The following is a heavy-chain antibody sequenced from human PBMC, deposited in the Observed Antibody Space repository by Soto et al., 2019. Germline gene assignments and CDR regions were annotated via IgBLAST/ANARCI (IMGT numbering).Heavy chain of an antibody. Sequence: VGSLRLSCAASGFTFSDYYMSWIRQAPGKGLEWVSYISSSGSTIYYADSVKGRFTISRDNAKNSLYLQMNSLRAEDTAVYYCARDRYRYNWNDLLTPHFDYWGQGTLVTVSS. D-gene: IGHD1-1*01. CDR2: ISSSGSTI. CDR1: GFTFSDYY. CDR3: ARDRYRYNWNDLLTPHFDY. J-gene: IGHJ4*02. V-gene: IGHV3-11*01.